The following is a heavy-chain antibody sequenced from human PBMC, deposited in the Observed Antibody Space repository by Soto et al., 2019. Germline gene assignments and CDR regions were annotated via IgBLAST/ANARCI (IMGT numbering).Heavy chain of an antibody. Sequence: SLRLSCSASGFTFSIYAMTWVRQAPGKGLEWVSAISGNGDSTSYADSVKGRFAISSDNSKNTLYLQMSSLRAEDTAVYYCAKDRDSSTWYYYFGYWGQGALVTVSS. D-gene: IGHD6-13*01. CDR2: ISGNGDST. CDR1: GFTFSIYA. V-gene: IGHV3-23*01. J-gene: IGHJ4*02. CDR3: AKDRDSSTWYYYFGY.